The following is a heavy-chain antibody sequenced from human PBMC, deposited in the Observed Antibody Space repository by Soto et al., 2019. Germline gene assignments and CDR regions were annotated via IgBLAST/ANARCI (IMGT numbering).Heavy chain of an antibody. Sequence: GWSLRLSCAASGFTFISYAMSWVRQAPGKGLEWVSAISGSGGSTYYADSVKGRFTVSRDNSKNTLYLQMNSLRAEDTAVYYCAKDQSGYSSPPFDWGQGTLVTVSS. CDR3: AKDQSGYSSPPFD. D-gene: IGHD6-19*01. J-gene: IGHJ4*02. V-gene: IGHV3-23*01. CDR1: GFTFISYA. CDR2: ISGSGGST.